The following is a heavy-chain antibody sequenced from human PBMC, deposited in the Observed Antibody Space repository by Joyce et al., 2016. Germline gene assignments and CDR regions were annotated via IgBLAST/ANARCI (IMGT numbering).Heavy chain of an antibody. CDR2: TYYRAQWTI. Sequence: QVQLQQSGPGLVKPSQTLSLTCAIAGDSVSSNTAAWHWIRQAPSGGLEWLERTYYRAQWTIDYALAVKSRININPDTSRNQFSLHLNSVTPEDTAVYYCARGSHNSKWYWGQGTLVTVSS. V-gene: IGHV6-1*01. D-gene: IGHD6-13*01. CDR3: ARGSHNSKWY. J-gene: IGHJ4*02. CDR1: GDSVSSNTAA.